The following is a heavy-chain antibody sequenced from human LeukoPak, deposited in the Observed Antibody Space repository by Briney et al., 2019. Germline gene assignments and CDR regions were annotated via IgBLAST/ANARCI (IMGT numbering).Heavy chain of an antibody. CDR1: GGSFSGYY. D-gene: IGHD3-10*01. J-gene: IGHJ4*02. CDR2: INHSGST. Sequence: PSETLSLTCAVYGGSFSGYYWSWIRQPPGKGLEWIREINHSGSTNYNPSLKSRVTISVDKSKNQFSLKLSSVTAADTAVYYCARRAMVRGVTFDYWGQGTLVTVSS. CDR3: ARRAMVRGVTFDY. V-gene: IGHV4-34*01.